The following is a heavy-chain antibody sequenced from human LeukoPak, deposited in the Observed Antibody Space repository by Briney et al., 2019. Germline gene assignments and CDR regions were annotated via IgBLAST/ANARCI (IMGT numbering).Heavy chain of an antibody. CDR3: VHGWASYGSGSSELFDY. Sequence: GGSLRLSCAASGFTVSSNYMSWVRQAPGKGLEYVSVLYHDGGTYSADSVKGRFTISRDNSKNTLYLQMNSLRVEDTAVYYCVHGWASYGSGSSELFDYWGQGSLVTVSS. J-gene: IGHJ4*02. D-gene: IGHD3-10*01. V-gene: IGHV3-53*01. CDR2: LYHDGGT. CDR1: GFTVSSNY.